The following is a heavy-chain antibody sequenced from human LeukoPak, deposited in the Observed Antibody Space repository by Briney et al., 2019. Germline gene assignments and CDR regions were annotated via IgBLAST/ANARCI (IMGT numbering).Heavy chain of an antibody. CDR1: GYTFTSYA. CDR2: ISAYNGNT. J-gene: IGHJ4*02. D-gene: IGHD1-7*01. Sequence: ASVKVSCKTSGYTFTSYAISWVRQAPGQGLEWMGWISAYNGNTDYAQKFQGRVTMTTDTSTSTAYMELRSLRSDGTAVYYCARRQLVLRTNDYWGQGTLVTVSS. CDR3: ARRQLVLRTNDY. V-gene: IGHV1-18*01.